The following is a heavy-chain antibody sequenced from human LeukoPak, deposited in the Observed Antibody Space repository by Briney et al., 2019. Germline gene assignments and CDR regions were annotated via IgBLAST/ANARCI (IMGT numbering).Heavy chain of an antibody. CDR2: ISGSGGST. CDR3: AKRTGYDFWSGYPDY. V-gene: IGHV3-23*01. Sequence: GGSLRLSCAASGFTFSSYAMSWVRQAPGKGLEWVSAISGSGGSTYHADSVKGRFTISRDNSKNTLYLQMNSLRAEDTAVYYCAKRTGYDFWSGYPDYWGQGTLVTVSS. J-gene: IGHJ4*02. D-gene: IGHD3-3*01. CDR1: GFTFSSYA.